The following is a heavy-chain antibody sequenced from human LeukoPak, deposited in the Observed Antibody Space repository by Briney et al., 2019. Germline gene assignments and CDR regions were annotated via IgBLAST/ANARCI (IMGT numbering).Heavy chain of an antibody. CDR2: IYYIWSI. Sequence: SETLSLTCTVSGGSISSSSYYWGWIRQPPGKGLEWIGSIYYIWSIYYHPSLKSRVTISVDTSKNQFSLKLSSVTAADTAVYYCARHEVTTGHLDYWGQGTLATVHS. CDR1: GGSISSSSYY. V-gene: IGHV4-39*01. D-gene: IGHD4-17*01. CDR3: ARHEVTTGHLDY. J-gene: IGHJ4*02.